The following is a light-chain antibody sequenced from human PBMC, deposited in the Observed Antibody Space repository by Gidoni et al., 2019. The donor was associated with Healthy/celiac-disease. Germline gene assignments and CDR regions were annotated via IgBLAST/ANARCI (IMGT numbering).Light chain of an antibody. Sequence: IQMTHSPSSLSASVGDRLTITCRASQSISSYLNWYQQKPGKAPKLLIYAASSLQSGVPSRFSGSGSGTDFTLNISSLQPEDVATYYCQQSYSTAITFGQGTRLEIK. CDR1: QSISSY. V-gene: IGKV1-39*01. CDR2: AAS. CDR3: QQSYSTAIT. J-gene: IGKJ5*01.